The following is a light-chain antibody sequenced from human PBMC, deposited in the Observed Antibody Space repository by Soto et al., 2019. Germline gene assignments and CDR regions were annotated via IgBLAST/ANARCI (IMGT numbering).Light chain of an antibody. CDR2: NNN. CDR1: RSNIGTNA. CDR3: AAWDDSLNGYV. J-gene: IGLJ1*01. V-gene: IGLV1-44*01. Sequence: QSVLTQPPSASGTPGQRVTISCSGGRSNIGTNAVNWYQQLPGTAPKLLIYNNNQRPSGVPDRFSGSKSGTSASLAISGLQSEDEADYYCAAWDDSLNGYVFGTGTQLTVL.